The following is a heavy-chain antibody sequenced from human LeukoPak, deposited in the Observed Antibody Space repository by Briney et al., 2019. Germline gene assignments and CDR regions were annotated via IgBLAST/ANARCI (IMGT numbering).Heavy chain of an antibody. CDR3: ATITERSGSYSDY. Sequence: ASVKVSCKASGGTFSSYTISWVRQAPGQGLERMGRIIPIFGTANYAQKFQGRVTITTDESTSTAYMELSSLRSEDTAVYYCATITERSGSYSDYWGQGTLVTVSS. CDR2: IIPIFGTA. CDR1: GGTFSSYT. V-gene: IGHV1-69*05. J-gene: IGHJ4*02. D-gene: IGHD1-26*01.